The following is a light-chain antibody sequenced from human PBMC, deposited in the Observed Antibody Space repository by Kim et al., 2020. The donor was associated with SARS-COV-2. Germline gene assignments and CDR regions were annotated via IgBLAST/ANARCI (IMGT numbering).Light chain of an antibody. J-gene: IGKJ1*01. CDR2: KAS. V-gene: IGKV1-5*03. Sequence: DIQMTQSPSTLSASVGDRVTITCRASQSIENWLAWYQQKPGKAPKLLIYKASFLESGVPSRFSGTASGTEFTLTIHSLQPDDFATYYCQQYHNYWTFGQGTKVDIK. CDR3: QQYHNYWT. CDR1: QSIENW.